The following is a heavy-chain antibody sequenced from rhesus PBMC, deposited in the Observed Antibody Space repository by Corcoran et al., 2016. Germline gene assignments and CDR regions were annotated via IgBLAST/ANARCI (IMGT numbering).Heavy chain of an antibody. CDR1: GGSIRINNW. J-gene: IGHJ4*01. CDR3: ASPACSATYCSPQYYFDY. V-gene: IGHV4-65*02. CDR2: IGGGSVSP. D-gene: IGHD2-15*01. Sequence: QVQLQESGPGLVKPSETLSLTRAVSGGSIRINNWGTWIRHRPGKGPGWGGNIGGGSVSPPATPSLTSRAAIPKNTSKIHFSLRLPSVTAADTAIYYCASPACSATYCSPQYYFDYWGQGVLVTVSS.